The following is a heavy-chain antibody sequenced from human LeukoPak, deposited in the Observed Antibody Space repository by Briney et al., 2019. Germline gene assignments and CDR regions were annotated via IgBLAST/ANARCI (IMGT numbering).Heavy chain of an antibody. CDR3: ARGGWQQLQQGAFDI. D-gene: IGHD6-13*01. CDR1: GYTFTNYA. CDR2: INPNSGGT. J-gene: IGHJ3*02. V-gene: IGHV1-2*04. Sequence: ASVKVSCKASGYTFTNYAMHWVRQAPGQGLEWMGWINPNSGGTNYAQKFQGWVTMTRDTSISTAYMELSRLRSDDTAVYYCARGGWQQLQQGAFDIWGQGTMVTVSS.